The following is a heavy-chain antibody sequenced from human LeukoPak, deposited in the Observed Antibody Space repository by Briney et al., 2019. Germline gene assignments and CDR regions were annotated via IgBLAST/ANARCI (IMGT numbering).Heavy chain of an antibody. V-gene: IGHV3-48*03. CDR2: ISSSGRTI. Sequence: GGSLRLSCAASGFIFSSYEMNWVRQAPGKGLEWVSYISSSGRTIYYADSVKGRFTISRDNAKNSLYLQMNSLRAEDTAVYYCAPPPYYYEANGYSVAWGQGTLVTISS. CDR1: GFIFSSYE. D-gene: IGHD3-22*01. CDR3: APPPYYYEANGYSVA. J-gene: IGHJ5*02.